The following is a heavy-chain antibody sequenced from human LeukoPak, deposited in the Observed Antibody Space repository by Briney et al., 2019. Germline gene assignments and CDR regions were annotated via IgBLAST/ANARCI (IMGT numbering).Heavy chain of an antibody. Sequence: SETLSLTCTVSGGSVSSGSYYWSWIRQPPGKGLEWIGYIYYSGSTNYNPSLKSRVTISVDTSKNQFSLKLSSVTAADTAVCYCARGGYSYGTNWFDPWGQGTLVTVSS. D-gene: IGHD5-18*01. CDR2: IYYSGST. CDR1: GGSVSSGSYY. CDR3: ARGGYSYGTNWFDP. J-gene: IGHJ5*02. V-gene: IGHV4-61*01.